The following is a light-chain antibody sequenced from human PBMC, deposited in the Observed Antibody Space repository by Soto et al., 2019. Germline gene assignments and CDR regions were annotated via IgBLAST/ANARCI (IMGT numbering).Light chain of an antibody. V-gene: IGKV3-20*01. CDR3: QQYGSSRGPFT. Sequence: EIVLTQSPGTLSLSPGERATLSCRASRSVSSNHLAWYQQIPGRTPRLLIYDASSRAPGIPDRFSGSGSGTDFTLTITRLEPEDFAVYYCQQYGSSRGPFTFGPGTTVDIK. CDR1: RSVSSNH. CDR2: DAS. J-gene: IGKJ3*01.